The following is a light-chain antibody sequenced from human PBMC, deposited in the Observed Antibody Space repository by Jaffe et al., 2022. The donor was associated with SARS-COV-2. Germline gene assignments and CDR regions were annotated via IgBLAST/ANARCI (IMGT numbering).Light chain of an antibody. CDR1: ESVSNN. CDR3: QQYTHWPLT. J-gene: IGKJ4*01. V-gene: IGKV3D-15*01. CDR2: GAS. Sequence: EVVMTQSPATLSVSLGEGGTLSCRASESVSNNLAWYQQKPGQAPRLLIYGASTRATGIPARFSGGGSGTEFTLTISSLQSGDFAVYYCQQYTHWPLTFGGGTKVEI.